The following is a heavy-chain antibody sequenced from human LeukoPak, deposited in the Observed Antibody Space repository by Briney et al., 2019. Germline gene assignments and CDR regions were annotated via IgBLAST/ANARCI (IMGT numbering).Heavy chain of an antibody. V-gene: IGHV5-51*01. CDR1: GYTFTTSW. CDR3: ARPHTLDRTTKYYFDY. CDR2: IYPGDSDT. D-gene: IGHD1-26*01. J-gene: IGHJ4*02. Sequence: GESLQISCKVSGYTFTTSWIGWVRQLPGKGLEWMGIIYPGDSDTRYSPSLQGQVTISADKSINTAYLQWSSLKASDTAMYYCARPHTLDRTTKYYFDYGGQGTLVTVS.